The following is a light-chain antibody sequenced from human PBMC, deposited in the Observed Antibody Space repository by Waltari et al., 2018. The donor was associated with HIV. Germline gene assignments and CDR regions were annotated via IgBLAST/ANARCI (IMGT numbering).Light chain of an antibody. CDR2: RDT. V-gene: IGLV3-25*03. J-gene: IGLJ3*02. CDR1: ALPKRY. Sequence: SYELTQPPSVSVSPGQPARVTCSGDALPKRYAYWYQQRPGQAPVLLIFRDTERPAGIPERFSSSSSGTTVTLTIRAVQAEDEADYYCQSTDSSGVYWVFGGGTTLTVL. CDR3: QSTDSSGVYWV.